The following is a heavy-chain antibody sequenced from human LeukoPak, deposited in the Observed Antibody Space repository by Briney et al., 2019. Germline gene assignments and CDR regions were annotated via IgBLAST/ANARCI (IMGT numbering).Heavy chain of an antibody. D-gene: IGHD2-2*01. CDR3: ARETALRVVVPAAPSNYYYYMDV. J-gene: IGHJ6*03. Sequence: GGSLRLSCAASGFTFSSYGMHWVRQAPGKGLEWVAVISYDGSNKYYADSVKGRFTISRDNAKNSLYLQMNSLRAEDTAVYYCARETALRVVVPAAPSNYYYYMDVWGKGTTVTVSS. CDR1: GFTFSSYG. CDR2: ISYDGSNK. V-gene: IGHV3-30*03.